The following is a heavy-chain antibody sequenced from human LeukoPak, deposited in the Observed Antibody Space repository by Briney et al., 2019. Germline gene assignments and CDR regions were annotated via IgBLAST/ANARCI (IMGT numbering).Heavy chain of an antibody. V-gene: IGHV3-74*01. CDR3: ARENHDFWSGYYLRGAYYYYYYMDV. CDR2: INSDGSST. J-gene: IGHJ6*03. Sequence: AGGSLRLSCAASGFTFSSYWMHWVRQAPGKGLVWVSCINSDGSSTSYADSVKGRFTISRDNAKNTLYLQMNSLRAEDTAVYYCARENHDFWSGYYLRGAYYYYYYMDVWGKGTTVTVSS. CDR1: GFTFSSYW. D-gene: IGHD3-3*01.